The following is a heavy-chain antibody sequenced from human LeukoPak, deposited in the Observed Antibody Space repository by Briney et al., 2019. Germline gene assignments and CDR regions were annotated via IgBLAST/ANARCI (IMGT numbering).Heavy chain of an antibody. V-gene: IGHV3-23*01. D-gene: IGHD2-2*01. CDR2: ISGSGGST. CDR1: GFTFSSYV. CDR3: AKGDCSSTSCPYYYMDV. Sequence: GGSLRLSCAASGFTFSSYVMSWVRQAPGKGLEWVSAISGSGGSTYYADSVKGRFTISRDNSKNTLYLQMNSLRAEDTAVYYCAKGDCSSTSCPYYYMDVWGKGTTVTVSS. J-gene: IGHJ6*03.